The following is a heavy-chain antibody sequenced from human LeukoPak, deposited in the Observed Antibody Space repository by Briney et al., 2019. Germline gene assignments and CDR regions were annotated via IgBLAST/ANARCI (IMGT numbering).Heavy chain of an antibody. CDR2: ITNDGSST. Sequence: GGSLRLSCAASGLTFSSHWMHWVRQAPGKGLVWVSRITNDGSSTTYADSVKGRFTISRDNAKNSLYLQMNSLRAEDTAVYYCARDPVEYSSSNNYYYYGMDVWGQGTTVTVSS. CDR3: ARDPVEYSSSNNYYYYGMDV. V-gene: IGHV3-74*01. CDR1: GLTFSSHW. D-gene: IGHD6-6*01. J-gene: IGHJ6*02.